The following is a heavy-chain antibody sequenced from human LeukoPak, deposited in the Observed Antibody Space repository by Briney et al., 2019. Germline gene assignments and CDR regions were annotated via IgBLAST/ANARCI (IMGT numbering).Heavy chain of an antibody. V-gene: IGHV3-11*01. J-gene: IGHJ4*02. Sequence: GGSLRLSCVGSGFIFGDFYMNWIRQAPGKGLEWISFITSSGDSIYYADSVKGRFTVFRDNAKNSLYLEMKSLRAEGTAVYFCARDPEYSDRWGQGTLVTVSS. CDR1: GFIFGDFY. CDR3: ARDPEYSDR. D-gene: IGHD4-17*01. CDR2: ITSSGDSI.